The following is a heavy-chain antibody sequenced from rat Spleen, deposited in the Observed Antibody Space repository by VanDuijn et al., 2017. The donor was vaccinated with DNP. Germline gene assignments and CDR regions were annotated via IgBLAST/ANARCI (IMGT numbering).Heavy chain of an antibody. CDR2: IKSDGGRT. CDR1: GFTFSNYW. V-gene: IGHV5-58*01. D-gene: IGHD4-3*01. Sequence: EVQLVETGGDLVQPGRSLKLSCEASGFTFSNYWMFWIRQAPGRGLEWIASIKSDGGRTYYADSVKGRFTISRDNAKSTLYLQMNSLKSEDTATYYCAKNSGYYFDYWGQGVMVTVSS. J-gene: IGHJ2*01. CDR3: AKNSGYYFDY.